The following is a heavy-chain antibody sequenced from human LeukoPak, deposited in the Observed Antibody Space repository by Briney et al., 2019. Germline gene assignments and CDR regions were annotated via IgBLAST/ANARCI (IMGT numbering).Heavy chain of an antibody. CDR1: GYTFTSYD. CDR3: ARGPPNWGYDY. Sequence: GESLKISCKASGYTFTSYDFNWVRQATGQRPEWMGWMSPNSGDTGYAQKFQDRVTMTRNTSISTAYMELSSLRSDDTAVYYCARGPPNWGYDYWGPGTLVTVSS. J-gene: IGHJ4*02. D-gene: IGHD7-27*01. V-gene: IGHV1-8*01. CDR2: MSPNSGDT.